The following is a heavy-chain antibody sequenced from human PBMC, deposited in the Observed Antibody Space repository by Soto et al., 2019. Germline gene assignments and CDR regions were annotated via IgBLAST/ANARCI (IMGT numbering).Heavy chain of an antibody. V-gene: IGHV4-31*03. J-gene: IGHJ4*02. CDR3: ARYYGSRSIFDY. Sequence: SETLSLTCTVSGGSISSGGYYWSWIRQHPGRGLEWIGYIYYSGSTYYNPSLKSRVTISVDTSKNQFSLKLSSVTAADTAVYYCARYYGSRSIFDYWGQGTLVTVSS. CDR1: GGSISSGGYY. D-gene: IGHD3-10*01. CDR2: IYYSGST.